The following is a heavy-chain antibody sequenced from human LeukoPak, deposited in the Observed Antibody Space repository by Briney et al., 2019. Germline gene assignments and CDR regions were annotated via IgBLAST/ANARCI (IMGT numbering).Heavy chain of an antibody. CDR1: GGSISSGSYY. J-gene: IGHJ4*02. Sequence: SETLSLTCTVSGGSISSGSYYWGWIRQPPGKGLEWIGSIYYSGSTYYNPSLKSRVTISVDTSKNQFSLKLSSVTAADTAVYYCARVAGWRIQPYYFDYWGQGTLVTVSS. CDR3: ARVAGWRIQPYYFDY. CDR2: IYYSGST. V-gene: IGHV4-39*07. D-gene: IGHD5-18*01.